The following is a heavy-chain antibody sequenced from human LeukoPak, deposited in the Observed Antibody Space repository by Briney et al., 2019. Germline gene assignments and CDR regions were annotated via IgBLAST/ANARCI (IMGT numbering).Heavy chain of an antibody. CDR2: ITASSTAI. Sequence: GGSLRLFCAASGFTFSSYTMNWVRQAPGKGLEWVSSITASSTAIYSADSVKGRFTISRDNAKNFLYLQMNSLRAEDTAVYYCARTYYDILTGYNPSFDYWGQGILVTVSS. CDR3: ARTYYDILTGYNPSFDY. J-gene: IGHJ4*02. CDR1: GFTFSSYT. D-gene: IGHD3-9*01. V-gene: IGHV3-21*01.